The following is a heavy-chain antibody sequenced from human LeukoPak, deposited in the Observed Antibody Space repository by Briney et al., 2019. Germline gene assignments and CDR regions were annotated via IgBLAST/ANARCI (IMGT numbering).Heavy chain of an antibody. Sequence: GGSLRLSCAASGFTFSSYAMSWARQAPGKGLEWVSAISGSGGSTYYADSVKGRFTISRDNSKNTLYLQINSLRAEDTAVYYCAKVRLVVVVPAAMDYWGQGTLVTVSS. CDR2: ISGSGGST. J-gene: IGHJ4*02. CDR1: GFTFSSYA. V-gene: IGHV3-23*01. D-gene: IGHD2-2*01. CDR3: AKVRLVVVVPAAMDY.